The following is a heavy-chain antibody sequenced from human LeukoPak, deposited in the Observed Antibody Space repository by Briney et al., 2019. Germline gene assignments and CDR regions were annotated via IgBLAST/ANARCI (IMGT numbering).Heavy chain of an antibody. J-gene: IGHJ4*02. CDR1: GFGFSTHD. Sequence: GGSLRLSCVASGFGFSTHDMSWGRQTPGKGLEWVSSISGFDSGTYYTDSVRGRFTISRDTSKNTLYMQMNNLRAEDTAVYYCVKGFRFDWWGQGTLVTVSS. CDR3: VKGFRFDW. CDR2: ISGFDSGT. V-gene: IGHV3-23*01.